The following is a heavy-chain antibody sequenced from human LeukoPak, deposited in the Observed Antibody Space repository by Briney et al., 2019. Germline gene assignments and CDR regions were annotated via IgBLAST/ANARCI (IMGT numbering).Heavy chain of an antibody. CDR1: RFTVDEYA. CDR2: ISWNSGSI. J-gene: IGHJ4*02. Sequence: GRSQGLFCATSRFTVDEYAKIWVRHASGKGLEWVSGISWNSGSIGYADSVKGRFTISRDNAKNSLYLQMNSLRAEDTALYYCAKDMGPEGWALLNYWGQGTLVTVSS. CDR3: AKDMGPEGWALLNY. D-gene: IGHD6-19*01. V-gene: IGHV3-9*01.